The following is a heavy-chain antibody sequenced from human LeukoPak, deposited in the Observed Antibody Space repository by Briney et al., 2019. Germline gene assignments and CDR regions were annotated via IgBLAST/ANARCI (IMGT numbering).Heavy chain of an antibody. V-gene: IGHV4-39*01. CDR3: ASQTTLRYFVGPATDAFDI. D-gene: IGHD3-9*01. Sequence: SETLSLTCTVSGGSISSSSYSWGWIRQPPGKGLEWIGSIYYSGSTYYNPSLKSRVTISVDTSKNQFSLKLSSVTAADTAVYYCASQTTLRYFVGPATDAFDIWGQGTMVTVSS. J-gene: IGHJ3*02. CDR2: IYYSGST. CDR1: GGSISSSSYS.